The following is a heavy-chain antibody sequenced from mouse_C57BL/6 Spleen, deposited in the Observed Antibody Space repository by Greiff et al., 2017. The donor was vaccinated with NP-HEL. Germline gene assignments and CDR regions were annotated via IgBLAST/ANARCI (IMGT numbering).Heavy chain of an antibody. D-gene: IGHD1-1*01. J-gene: IGHJ4*01. CDR2: IDPENGDT. Sequence: VQLQQSGAELVRPGASVKLSCTASGFNIKDDYMHWVKQRPEQGLEWIGWIDPENGDTEYATKFQDKATITADTSSNTADLQRSSLTSEDTAVYYCTSRNYYGSSPYAMDYWGQGTSVTVAS. CDR3: TSRNYYGSSPYAMDY. CDR1: GFNIKDDY. V-gene: IGHV14-4*01.